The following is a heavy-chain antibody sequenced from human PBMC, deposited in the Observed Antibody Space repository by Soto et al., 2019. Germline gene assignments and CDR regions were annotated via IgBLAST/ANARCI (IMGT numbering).Heavy chain of an antibody. CDR1: GGTFSTHA. CDR2: IIPIFGTA. CDR3: ARGWGYDSSDYYYAY. V-gene: IGHV1-69*01. D-gene: IGHD3-22*01. Sequence: LVQSGAEVRKPGSSVKVSCXAXGGTFSTHAISXXXXXXXXXXXXMGGIIPIFGTANQAQKFQGRVTISADASTSTAYMELSSLRSEDTAIYYCARGWGYDSSDYYYAYWGQGTLVIVSS. J-gene: IGHJ4*02.